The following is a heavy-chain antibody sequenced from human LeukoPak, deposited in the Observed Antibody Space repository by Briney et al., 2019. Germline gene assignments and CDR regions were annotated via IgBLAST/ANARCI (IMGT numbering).Heavy chain of an antibody. J-gene: IGHJ4*02. CDR2: ITGSSTWT. Sequence: PGGSLRLSCEASGFTFSTYGMTWVRQAPGKGLEWVSGITGSSTWTYYADSVKGRFTISRDNSKNTLYLQMNSLRAKDTAVYYCAKGLRDFDYWGQGTLVTVSS. V-gene: IGHV3-23*01. CDR1: GFTFSTYG. CDR3: AKGLRDFDY.